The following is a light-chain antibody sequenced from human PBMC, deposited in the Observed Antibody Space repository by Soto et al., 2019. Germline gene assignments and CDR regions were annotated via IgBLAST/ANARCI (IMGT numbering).Light chain of an antibody. J-gene: IGKJ5*01. CDR3: QQYDNHPIT. Sequence: DIQMTQSPSSLSASVGDRVTITCQASQDISNYLNWYQQKPGKAPKLLIYDASNLETGVPSRFSGSGSATDFTYTISSLQLEDIAKYYCQQYDNHPITFGQGTRLEI. V-gene: IGKV1-33*01. CDR2: DAS. CDR1: QDISNY.